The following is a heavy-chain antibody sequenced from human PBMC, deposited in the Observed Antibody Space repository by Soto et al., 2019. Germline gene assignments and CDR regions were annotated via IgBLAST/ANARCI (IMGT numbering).Heavy chain of an antibody. Sequence: QVQLVESGGGVVQPGRSLRLSCAASGFTFSSYAMHWVRQAPGKGLEWVAVISYDGSNKYYADSVKGRFTISRDNSKNTLYLQMNSLRAEDTAVYYCAREVVTLDWYFDLWGLGTLVTVSS. J-gene: IGHJ2*01. V-gene: IGHV3-30-3*01. CDR3: AREVVTLDWYFDL. CDR2: ISYDGSNK. CDR1: GFTFSSYA. D-gene: IGHD2-21*02.